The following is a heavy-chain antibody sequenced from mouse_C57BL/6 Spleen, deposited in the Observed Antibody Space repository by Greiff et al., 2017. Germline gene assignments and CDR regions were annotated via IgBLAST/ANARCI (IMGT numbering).Heavy chain of an antibody. CDR3: ANYYYGSSYWYFEV. Sequence: EVQLQQSGPELVKPGASVKISCKASGYSFTDYNMNWVKQSNGKSLEWIGVINPNYGTTSYNQKFKGKATLTVDQSSSTAYMQLNSLTSEDSAVYYCANYYYGSSYWYFEVWGTGTTVTVSS. D-gene: IGHD1-1*01. CDR2: INPNYGTT. J-gene: IGHJ1*03. V-gene: IGHV1-39*01. CDR1: GYSFTDYN.